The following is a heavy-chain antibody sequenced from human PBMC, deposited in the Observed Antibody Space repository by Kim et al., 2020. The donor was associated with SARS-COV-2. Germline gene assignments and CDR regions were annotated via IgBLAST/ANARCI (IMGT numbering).Heavy chain of an antibody. CDR3: AKQPIEGNYDSWRGYYGDY. J-gene: IGHJ4*02. Sequence: GGSLRLSCAASGFIFSNYAMTWVRQAPGKGLEWLSHISGSGGYTFYADSVKGRFTISRDNSKNTLYLQIYSLRAEDTAVYYCAKQPIEGNYDSWRGYYGDYWGQGTLVIVSS. V-gene: IGHV3-23*01. CDR2: ISGSGGYT. CDR1: GFIFSNYA. D-gene: IGHD3-3*01.